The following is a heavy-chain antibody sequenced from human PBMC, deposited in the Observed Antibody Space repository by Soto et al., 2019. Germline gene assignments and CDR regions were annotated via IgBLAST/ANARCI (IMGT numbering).Heavy chain of an antibody. CDR3: AREHYYDSWSGGGYYGMDV. CDR2: IYSGGST. Sequence: PGGSLRLSCAASGFTVSSNYMSWVRQAPGKGLEWVSVIYSGGSTYYADSVKGRFTISRDNSKNTLYLQMNSLRAEDTAVYYCAREHYYDSWSGGGYYGMDVWGQGTTVTVSS. D-gene: IGHD3-3*01. CDR1: GFTVSSNY. V-gene: IGHV3-53*01. J-gene: IGHJ6*02.